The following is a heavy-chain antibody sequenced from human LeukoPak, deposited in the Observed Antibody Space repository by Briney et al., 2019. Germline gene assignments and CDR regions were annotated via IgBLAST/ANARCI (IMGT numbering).Heavy chain of an antibody. Sequence: ASVKVSCKASGYTFTSLGISWVRQAPGQGLEWMGWISAYNGNTNYTQKFQGRVTMTTDTSTSTAYTELRRLRSDDTAVYYCARDRKGYYYDSSGYSDYWGQGTLVTVSS. CDR2: ISAYNGNT. CDR3: ARDRKGYYYDSSGYSDY. D-gene: IGHD3-22*01. V-gene: IGHV1-18*01. CDR1: GYTFTSLG. J-gene: IGHJ4*02.